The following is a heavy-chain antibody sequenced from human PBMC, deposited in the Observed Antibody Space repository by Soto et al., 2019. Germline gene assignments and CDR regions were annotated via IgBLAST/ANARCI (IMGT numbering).Heavy chain of an antibody. CDR2: IDPSDSYT. V-gene: IGHV5-10-1*01. J-gene: IGHJ4*02. CDR1: GYSFTSYW. CDR3: EAKVGYSYGNDY. D-gene: IGHD5-18*01. Sequence: PGESLKISCKGSGYSFTSYWISWVRQMPGKGLEWMGRIDPSDSYTNYSPSFQGHVTISADKSISTAYLQWSSLKASDTAMYYCEAKVGYSYGNDYWGPGTLVTVSS.